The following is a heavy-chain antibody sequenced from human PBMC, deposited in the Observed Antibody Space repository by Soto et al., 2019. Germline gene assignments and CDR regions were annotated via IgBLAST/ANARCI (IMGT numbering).Heavy chain of an antibody. J-gene: IGHJ5*02. CDR1: GYPFTRYA. V-gene: IGHV1-3*01. CDR2: INVGNGNP. D-gene: IGHD6-19*01. Sequence: ASVKVSCKASGYPFTRYAMHWVRQAPGQSLEWMGWINVGNGNPKYSQRFQGRVTITRDTSASTAYMELSSLTSEDTAVYYCAREDPRGSGWYHWFEPWGQGTLVTVSS. CDR3: AREDPRGSGWYHWFEP.